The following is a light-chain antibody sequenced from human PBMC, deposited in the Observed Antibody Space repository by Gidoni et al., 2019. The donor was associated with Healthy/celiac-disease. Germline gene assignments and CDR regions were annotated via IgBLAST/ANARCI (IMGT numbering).Light chain of an antibody. CDR3: QQFNSYPLTT. V-gene: IGKV1-13*02. CDR1: QGISSA. Sequence: AIQLTQSPSSLSAPVGDRVTITCRASQGISSALAWYQQKPGKAPKLLIYDASSLESGVPSRFSGSGSGTDFTLTISSLHPEDFATYYCQQFNSYPLTTFGPGTKVDIK. CDR2: DAS. J-gene: IGKJ3*01.